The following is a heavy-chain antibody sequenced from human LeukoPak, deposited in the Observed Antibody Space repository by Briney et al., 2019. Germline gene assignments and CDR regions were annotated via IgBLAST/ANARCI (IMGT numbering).Heavy chain of an antibody. CDR1: GFTFSNAW. CDR2: IKSKTDGGTT. D-gene: IGHD2-2*01. Sequence: GGSLRLSCAASGFTFSNAWMSWVRQAPGKGLEWVGRIKSKTDGGTTDYAAPVKGRFTISRDDSKNTLYLQMNSLKTEDTAVYYCTTDFRWRYSSSTSCPAEYYYYGMDVWGKGTTVTVSS. J-gene: IGHJ6*04. CDR3: TTDFRWRYSSSTSCPAEYYYYGMDV. V-gene: IGHV3-15*01.